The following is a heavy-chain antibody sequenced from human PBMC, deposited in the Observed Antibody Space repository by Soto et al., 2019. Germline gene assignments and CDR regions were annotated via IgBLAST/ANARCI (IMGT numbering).Heavy chain of an antibody. CDR3: ASLKRGIAAAGKGFYYYMDV. V-gene: IGHV1-69*01. CDR2: IIPIFGTA. CDR1: GGTFSSYA. J-gene: IGHJ6*03. D-gene: IGHD6-13*01. Sequence: QVQLVQSGAEVKKPGSSVKVSCKASGGTFSSYAISWVRQAPGQGLEWMGGIIPIFGTANYAQKFQGRVTITADDSTSTAYMELSSLRSEDTAVYYCASLKRGIAAAGKGFYYYMDVWGKGTTVTVSS.